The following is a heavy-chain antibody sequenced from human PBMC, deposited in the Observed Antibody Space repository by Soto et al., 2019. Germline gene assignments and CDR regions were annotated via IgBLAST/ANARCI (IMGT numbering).Heavy chain of an antibody. CDR2: ISGSGGST. CDR1: GFTFSSYA. D-gene: IGHD3-22*01. Sequence: EVQLLESGGGLVQPGGSLRLSCAASGFTFSSYAMSWVRQAPGKGLEWVSAISGSGGSTYYADSVKGRFTISRDNSKNPLYLQMNSLGAEDTAVYYCAEGGYSDSSYFDLWGRGTLVTVSS. J-gene: IGHJ2*01. V-gene: IGHV3-23*01. CDR3: AEGGYSDSSYFDL.